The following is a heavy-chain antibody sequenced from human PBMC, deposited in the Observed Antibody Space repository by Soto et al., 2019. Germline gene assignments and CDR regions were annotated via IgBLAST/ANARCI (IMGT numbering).Heavy chain of an antibody. J-gene: IGHJ6*02. CDR2: TAYDGINT. D-gene: IGHD1-1*01. CDR1: GFNFGTYA. CDR3: ARVTPGNNLYYFSGLDV. Sequence: VGSLRLSCVASGFNFGTYAIHWVRQAPGKGLQWVALTAYDGINTYYADSVKGRFTISRDNSKNTLHLQMNSLRPEDTGVYFCARVTPGNNLYYFSGLDVWGQGTSVTVSS. V-gene: IGHV3-30-3*01.